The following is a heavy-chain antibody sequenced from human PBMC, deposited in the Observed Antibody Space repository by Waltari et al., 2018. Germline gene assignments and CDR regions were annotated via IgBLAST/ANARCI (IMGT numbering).Heavy chain of an antibody. CDR1: GFTFSYYW. CDR3: ARDGYSYGLGTFDI. J-gene: IGHJ3*02. D-gene: IGHD5-18*01. CDR2: ISSDGSST. Sequence: EVQLVESGGGLVQPGGSLRLSCAASGFTFSYYWMHWVRQAPGKGLVWVSRISSDGSSTSYADSVKGRFTISRDNAKNTLYLQMNRLRAEDTAVYYCARDGYSYGLGTFDIWGQGTMVTVSS. V-gene: IGHV3-74*01.